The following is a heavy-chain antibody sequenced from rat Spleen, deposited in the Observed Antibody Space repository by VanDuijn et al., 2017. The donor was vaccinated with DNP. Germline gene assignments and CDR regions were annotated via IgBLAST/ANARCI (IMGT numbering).Heavy chain of an antibody. Sequence: EVQLVESGGGLVQPGRSLKLSCAAPGFTFNGYAMAWVRQAPKKVLEWVASITYDGGRTFYRDSVKGRFTISRDNAKSTLYLQMDSLRSEDTATYYCARPYYGYDQLADYFHYWGQGVMVTVSS. CDR3: ARPYYGYDQLADYFHY. J-gene: IGHJ2*01. D-gene: IGHD1-7*01. V-gene: IGHV5-7*01. CDR1: GFTFNGYA. CDR2: ITYDGGRT.